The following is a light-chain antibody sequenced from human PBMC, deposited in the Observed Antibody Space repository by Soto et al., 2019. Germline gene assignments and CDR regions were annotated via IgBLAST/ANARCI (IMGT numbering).Light chain of an antibody. CDR3: SSYTSSGTLV. CDR2: EVS. J-gene: IGLJ2*01. V-gene: IGLV2-14*01. CDR1: SSDVGGYNY. Sequence: QSALTQPASVSGSPGQSITISCTGTSSDVGGYNYVSWYQQHPDKAPKLMIYEVSNRPSGVSNRFSGSKSGNTASLTISGLQAEYEADYYCSSYTSSGTLVFGGGTKVTVL.